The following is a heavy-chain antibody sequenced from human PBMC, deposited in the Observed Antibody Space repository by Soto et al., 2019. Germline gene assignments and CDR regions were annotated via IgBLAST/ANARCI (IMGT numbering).Heavy chain of an antibody. J-gene: IGHJ6*02. CDR3: ASYREQLVLYGMDV. CDR1: GYTFTSYV. D-gene: IGHD6-13*01. V-gene: IGHV1-18*01. CDR2: ISAYNGNT. Sequence: QVQLVQSGAEVKKPGASVKVSCKASGYTFTSYVISWVRQAPGQGLEWMGWISAYNGNTNYAQKFQGRVTMTTDTSTSTAYMGLRSLRSDDTAVYYCASYREQLVLYGMDVWGQGTTVTVSS.